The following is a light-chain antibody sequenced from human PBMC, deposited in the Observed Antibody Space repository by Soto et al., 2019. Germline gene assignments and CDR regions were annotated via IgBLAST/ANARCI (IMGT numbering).Light chain of an antibody. V-gene: IGKV3-15*01. Sequence: EIVMTQSPATLSVSPGERATLSCRASQSVSSKLAWYQQKPGQAPRVLIHGASTRATGIPARFSGSGSGTELTLTISSLQSEDFAVCYCQHYNDWPPTWTLGQGTKV. J-gene: IGKJ1*01. CDR1: QSVSSK. CDR3: QHYNDWPPTWT. CDR2: GAS.